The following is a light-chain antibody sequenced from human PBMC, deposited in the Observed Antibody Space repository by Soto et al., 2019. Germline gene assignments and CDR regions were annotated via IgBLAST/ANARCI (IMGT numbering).Light chain of an antibody. CDR1: NIGSKS. V-gene: IGLV3-21*04. CDR3: QVWDSSRDLVV. Sequence: SYELTQPPSVSVAPGKTARITCGGSNIGSKSVHWYQQKPGQVPALVISRSSDRPSGIPERFYGSNSGNTATLAISRVEAGDEADYYCQVWDSSRDLVVFGGGTKVTVL. J-gene: IGLJ2*01. CDR2: RSS.